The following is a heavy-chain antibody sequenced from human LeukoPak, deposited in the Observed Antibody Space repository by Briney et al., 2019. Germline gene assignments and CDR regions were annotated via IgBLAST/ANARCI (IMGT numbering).Heavy chain of an antibody. J-gene: IGHJ4*02. CDR1: GYTITSYG. CDR3: GYDSSGSAIDY. Sequence: GASVKVSCKASGYTITSYGISWVRQAPVQGLEWMGWISAYNGNTNYAQKLQGRVTMTTDTSTSTAFMELRSLRSDDTAVYYCGYDSSGSAIDYWGQGTLVTVSS. D-gene: IGHD3-22*01. CDR2: ISAYNGNT. V-gene: IGHV1-18*01.